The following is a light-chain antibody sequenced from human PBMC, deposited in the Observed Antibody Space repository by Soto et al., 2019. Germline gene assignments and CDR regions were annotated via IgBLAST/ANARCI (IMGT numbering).Light chain of an antibody. Sequence: EIVMTQSPATLSVSPGDRFTLSCIASQSVRSNSAWYQQKPGQAPRLLIYGASNRATGIPARFSGSGSGTEFTLTISSLQPEDFATYYCQQLNSYPPITFGQGTRLEIK. CDR2: GAS. J-gene: IGKJ5*01. CDR1: QSVRSN. CDR3: QQLNSYPPIT. V-gene: IGKV3D-15*01.